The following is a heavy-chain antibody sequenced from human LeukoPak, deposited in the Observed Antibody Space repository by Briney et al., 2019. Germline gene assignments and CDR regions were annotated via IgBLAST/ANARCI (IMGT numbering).Heavy chain of an antibody. CDR2: ISYDGSNK. V-gene: IGHV3-30-3*01. J-gene: IGHJ4*02. Sequence: GGSLRLSCAASGFTFSSYAMLWVRQAPGKGLEWVAVISYDGSNKYYADSVKGRFTISRDNSKNTLYLQMNSLRAEDTAVYYCARDGYDSSGCLDYWGQGTLVTVSS. D-gene: IGHD3-22*01. CDR3: ARDGYDSSGCLDY. CDR1: GFTFSSYA.